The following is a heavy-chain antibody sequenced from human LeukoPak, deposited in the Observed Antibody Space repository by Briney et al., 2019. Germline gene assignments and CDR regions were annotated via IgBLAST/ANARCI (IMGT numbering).Heavy chain of an antibody. CDR3: ARVPITMVRGGVFGPTDYYCYYMDV. J-gene: IGHJ6*03. CDR1: GGTFSSYA. CDR2: IIPIFGTA. V-gene: IGHV1-69*13. Sequence: GASVKVSCKASGGTFSSYAISWVRQAPGQGLEWMGGIIPIFGTANYAQKFQGRVTITADESTSTAYMELSSLRSEDTAVYYCARVPITMVRGGVFGPTDYYCYYMDVWGKGTTVTISS. D-gene: IGHD3-10*01.